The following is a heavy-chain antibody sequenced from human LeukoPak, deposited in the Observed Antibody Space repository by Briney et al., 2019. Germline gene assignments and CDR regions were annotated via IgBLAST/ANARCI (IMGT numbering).Heavy chain of an antibody. CDR1: GYTFTSYD. V-gene: IGHV1-8*03. Sequence: ASVKVSCKASGYTFTSYDINWVRQATGQGLEWMGWMSPNSGNTGYAQKFQGRVTITRNTSISTAYMELSSLRSEDTAVYYCARVLYGSGSYYKPVDYWGQGTPVTVSS. CDR3: ARVLYGSGSYYKPVDY. CDR2: MSPNSGNT. J-gene: IGHJ4*02. D-gene: IGHD3-10*01.